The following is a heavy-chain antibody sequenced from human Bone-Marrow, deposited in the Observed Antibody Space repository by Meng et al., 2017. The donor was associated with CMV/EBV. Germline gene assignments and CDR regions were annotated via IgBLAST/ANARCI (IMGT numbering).Heavy chain of an antibody. J-gene: IGHJ4*02. CDR1: GLTFDDYA. D-gene: IGHD2-2*01. CDR3: AKDRYCSSISCYGGFDY. V-gene: IGHV3-9*01. CDR2: ISWNSGSR. Sequence: GGSLRLSCAASGLTFDDYAMHWVRQAPGKGLEWVSGISWNSGSRGYADSVKGRFTISRDNAKNSLYLQMNSLRAEDTALYYCAKDRYCSSISCYGGFDYWGQGTLVTVSS.